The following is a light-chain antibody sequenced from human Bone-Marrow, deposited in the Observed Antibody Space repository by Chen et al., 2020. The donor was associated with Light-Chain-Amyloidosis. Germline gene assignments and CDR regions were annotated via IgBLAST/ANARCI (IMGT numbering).Light chain of an antibody. Sequence: DVVLTQSPLSLPVIPGQPASISYRSSESLLYRDGDTYLSWFHQRPGQSPRRLIYGVSKRDSGVPDRFSGSGSGALFTLKISRVQADDVGVYYCMQGTHWPMTFGPGTRLEIK. CDR1: ESLLYRDGDTY. V-gene: IGKV2-30*01. J-gene: IGKJ5*01. CDR2: GVS. CDR3: MQGTHWPMT.